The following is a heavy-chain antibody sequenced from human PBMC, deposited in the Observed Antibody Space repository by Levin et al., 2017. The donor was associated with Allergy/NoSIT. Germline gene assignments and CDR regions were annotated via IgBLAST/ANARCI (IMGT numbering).Heavy chain of an antibody. D-gene: IGHD6-13*01. CDR3: AKQRDSSSWYRFDY. Sequence: GGSLRLSCAASGFTFSSYAMSWVHQAPGKGLEWVSAISGSGGSTYYADSVKGRFTISRDSSKNTLYLQMNSLRAEDTAVYYCAKQRDSSSWYRFDYWGQGTLVTVSS. CDR1: GFTFSSYA. J-gene: IGHJ4*02. CDR2: ISGSGGST. V-gene: IGHV3-23*01.